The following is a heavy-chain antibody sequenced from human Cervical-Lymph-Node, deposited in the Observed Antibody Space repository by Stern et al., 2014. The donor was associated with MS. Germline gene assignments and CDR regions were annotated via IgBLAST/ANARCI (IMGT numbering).Heavy chain of an antibody. CDR1: GFTFSVYG. J-gene: IGHJ5*02. CDR3: TKRESDFWSGGFDP. Sequence: VQLVESGGGVVQPGRSLRLSCAASGFTFSVYGMHCVRQAPGKGLEWVALISYDGRNKSYADSVKGRLTISRDNSKDTLYLQMNSLRSEDTAVYYCTKRESDFWSGGFDPWGQGTLVTVSS. CDR2: ISYDGRNK. D-gene: IGHD3-3*01. V-gene: IGHV3-30*18.